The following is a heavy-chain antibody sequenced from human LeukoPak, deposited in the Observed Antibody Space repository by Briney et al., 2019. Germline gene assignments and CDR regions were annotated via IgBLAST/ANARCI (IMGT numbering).Heavy chain of an antibody. J-gene: IGHJ4*02. CDR2: IYPGDSDT. CDR1: GYSFTSYW. D-gene: IGHD5-24*01. V-gene: IGHV5-51*01. CDR3: ARQEEMATYDY. Sequence: GESLKISCKGSGYSFTSYWTGWVRQMPGKGLEWMGIIYPGDSDTRYSPSFQGQVTVSADKSISTAYLQWSSLKASDTAMYYCARQEEMATYDYWGQGTLVTVSS.